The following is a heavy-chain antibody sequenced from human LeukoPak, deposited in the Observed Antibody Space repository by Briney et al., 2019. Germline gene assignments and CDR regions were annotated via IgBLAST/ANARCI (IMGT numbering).Heavy chain of an antibody. CDR2: ISGSGGST. CDR1: GFTFSSYA. J-gene: IGHJ6*03. V-gene: IGHV3-23*01. Sequence: GGSLRLSCAASGFTFSSYAMSWVRQAPGKGLEWVSAISGSGGSTYYADSVKGRFTISRDNSKNTLYLQMNSLRAEDTAVYYCAESPAATPYYYYYYMDVWGKGTTVTVSS. D-gene: IGHD2-15*01. CDR3: AESPAATPYYYYYYMDV.